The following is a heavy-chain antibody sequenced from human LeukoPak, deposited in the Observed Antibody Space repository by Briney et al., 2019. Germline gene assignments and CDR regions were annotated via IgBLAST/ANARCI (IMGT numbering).Heavy chain of an antibody. V-gene: IGHV3-30*18. D-gene: IGHD5-12*01. Sequence: PGRSLRLSCAASGFTFSSYGMHWVRQAPGKGLEWVAVISYDGSNKYYADSVKGRFTISRDNSKNTLYLQMNSLRAEDTAVYYCAKLEGVATRYSEPVFDYWGQGTLVTVSS. J-gene: IGHJ4*02. CDR1: GFTFSSYG. CDR3: AKLEGVATRYSEPVFDY. CDR2: ISYDGSNK.